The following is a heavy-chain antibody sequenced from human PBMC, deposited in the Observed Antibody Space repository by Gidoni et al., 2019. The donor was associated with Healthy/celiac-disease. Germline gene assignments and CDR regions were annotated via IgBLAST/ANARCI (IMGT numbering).Heavy chain of an antibody. D-gene: IGHD1-26*01. CDR2: T. Sequence: TNYNPSLKSRVTISVDKSKNQFSLKLSSVTAADTAVYYCASRSRYNFYSGSYSAFDYWGQGTLVTVSS. V-gene: IGHV4-4*02. CDR3: ASRSRYNFYSGSYSAFDY. J-gene: IGHJ4*02.